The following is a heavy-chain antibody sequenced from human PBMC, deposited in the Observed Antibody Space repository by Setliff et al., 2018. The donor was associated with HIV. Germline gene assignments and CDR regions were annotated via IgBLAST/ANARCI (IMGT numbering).Heavy chain of an antibody. J-gene: IGHJ2*01. Sequence: PSETLSLTCAVYGGSLSGYYWSWVRQSPGRGLEWIGEINQSGNTNFNPSLKSRLIISVDTSKSQFSLKLTSVTAADTALYYCAREGGQGYHGSGSFYHRNFDLWGRGTLVTVSS. V-gene: IGHV4-34*01. CDR1: GGSLSGYY. CDR2: INQSGNT. CDR3: AREGGQGYHGSGSFYHRNFDL. D-gene: IGHD3-10*01.